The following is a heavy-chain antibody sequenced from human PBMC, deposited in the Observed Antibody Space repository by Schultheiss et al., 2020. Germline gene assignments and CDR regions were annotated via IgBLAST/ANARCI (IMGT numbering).Heavy chain of an antibody. CDR2: IYPGDSDT. Sequence: GESPKIFCKGSGYSFTSYWIGWVRQMPGKGLGWMGIIYPGDSDTRYSPSFQGQVTISADKSISTAYLQWSSLKASDSAMYYCARHRIAVAGTVHYYGMDVWGKGTTVTVSS. D-gene: IGHD6-19*01. CDR1: GYSFTSYW. CDR3: ARHRIAVAGTVHYYGMDV. V-gene: IGHV5-51*01. J-gene: IGHJ6*04.